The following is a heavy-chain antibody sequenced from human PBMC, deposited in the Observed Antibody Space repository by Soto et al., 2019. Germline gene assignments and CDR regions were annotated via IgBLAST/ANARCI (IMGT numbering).Heavy chain of an antibody. CDR2: INHSGST. D-gene: IGHD4-4*01. CDR3: ARVGPKGVNTVITRTYYYYYMDV. V-gene: IGHV4-34*01. Sequence: QVQLQQWGAGLLKPSETLSRTCAVYGGSFSDYYWSWIRQPPGKGLEWIGEINHSGSTNYNPSLKSRVTISVDTSKNQFSLKLSSVTAADTAVYYCARVGPKGVNTVITRTYYYYYMDVWGKGTTVTVSS. CDR1: GGSFSDYY. J-gene: IGHJ6*03.